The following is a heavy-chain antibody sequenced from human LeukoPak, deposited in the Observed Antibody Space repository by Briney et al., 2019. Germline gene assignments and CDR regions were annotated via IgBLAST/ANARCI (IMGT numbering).Heavy chain of an antibody. CDR1: GFTFSSYW. D-gene: IGHD3-10*02. V-gene: IGHV3-74*01. J-gene: IGHJ4*02. CDR2: ITSDGRTT. Sequence: GGSLRLSCAASGFTFSSYWMHWFRQGAGKGLVWLSRITSDGRTTIYADSVEGRFTISRDNAKNTLYLQMNSLRVEDTAVYYCVRDRYYVPDYWGQGTLVTVSS. CDR3: VRDRYYVPDY.